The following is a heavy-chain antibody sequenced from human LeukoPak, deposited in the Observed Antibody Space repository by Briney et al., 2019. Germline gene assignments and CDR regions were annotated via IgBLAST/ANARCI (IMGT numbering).Heavy chain of an antibody. CDR3: AKGVRQQLVRTYYFDY. Sequence: GGSLRLSCAASGFTFSSYAMSWVRQAPGKGLEWVSAISAGGGSTYFTDSVRGRFTISRDNSKNTLYLQMNSLRAEDTGVYYCAKGVRQQLVRTYYFDYWGQGTLVTVSS. CDR1: GFTFSSYA. CDR2: ISAGGGST. D-gene: IGHD6-6*01. V-gene: IGHV3-23*01. J-gene: IGHJ4*02.